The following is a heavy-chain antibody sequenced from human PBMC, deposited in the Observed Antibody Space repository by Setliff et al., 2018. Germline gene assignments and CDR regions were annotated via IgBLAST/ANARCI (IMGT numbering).Heavy chain of an antibody. CDR1: GDSINRSGYY. D-gene: IGHD1-26*01. CDR3: ARSYHLVLTNWFDA. CDR2: MYYSGSN. Sequence: SETLSLTCNVSGDSINRSGYYWGWIRQPPGKGLEWIGSMYYSGSNDYNPSLKSRVTISLDTSKNQFSLRLTSVTAADTAVYYCARSYHLVLTNWFDAWGHGTLVTVSP. J-gene: IGHJ5*01. V-gene: IGHV4-39*07.